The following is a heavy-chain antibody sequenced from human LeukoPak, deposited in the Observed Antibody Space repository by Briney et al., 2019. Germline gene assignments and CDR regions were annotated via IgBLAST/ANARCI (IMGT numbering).Heavy chain of an antibody. V-gene: IGHV3-53*01. D-gene: IGHD2-15*01. Sequence: GGSLRLSCAASGFTVSYNYMSWVRQAPGKGLEWVSVIFSGGSTYYADSVKGRFTISRDNSKNTLYLQMNSLRAEDTAVYYCARENDMGYCSGGRCYKGYNAMDVWGQGTTVTVSS. J-gene: IGHJ6*02. CDR1: GFTVSYNY. CDR3: ARENDMGYCSGGRCYKGYNAMDV. CDR2: IFSGGST.